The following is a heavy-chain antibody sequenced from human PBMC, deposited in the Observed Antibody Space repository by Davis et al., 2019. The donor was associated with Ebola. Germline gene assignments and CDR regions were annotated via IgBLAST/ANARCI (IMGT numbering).Heavy chain of an antibody. CDR3: AKDLGSSGWYYFDY. Sequence: GGSLRLSCTASGFTFRIYGMHWVRQAPGKGLEWVAVIASDGSNKYYADSVKGRFTISRDNSKNTLYLQMNSLRAEDTAVYYCAKDLGSSGWYYFDYWGQGTLVTVSS. CDR1: GFTFRIYG. CDR2: IASDGSNK. J-gene: IGHJ4*02. V-gene: IGHV3-30*18. D-gene: IGHD6-19*01.